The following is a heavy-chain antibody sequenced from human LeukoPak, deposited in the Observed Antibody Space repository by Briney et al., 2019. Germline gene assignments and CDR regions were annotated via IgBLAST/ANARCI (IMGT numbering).Heavy chain of an antibody. Sequence: SETLSLTCTVSGGSFTTHYWSWIRQPPGKGLEWIGYNSYIGSTNYNPSLKSRVTISIDTSKNEVSLMLTSVTAADTAVYYCASDSISMNAFDAWGQGTMVTVSS. J-gene: IGHJ3*01. D-gene: IGHD3-22*01. CDR1: GGSFTTHY. V-gene: IGHV4-59*11. CDR3: ASDSISMNAFDA. CDR2: NSYIGST.